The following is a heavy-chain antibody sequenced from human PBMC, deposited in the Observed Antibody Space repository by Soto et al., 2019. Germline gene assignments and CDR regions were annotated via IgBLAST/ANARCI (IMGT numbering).Heavy chain of an antibody. CDR3: ARSRWGVLGYFDL. J-gene: IGHJ2*01. CDR1: GYSFTDYW. CDR2: INPDDSDV. V-gene: IGHV5-51*03. Sequence: EVQLVQSGAEVKRPGESLKISCEGSGYSFTDYWIGWVRQMPGRGLEWMGIINPDDSDVRFSPSFQGQVTITADKSISTAYLQWSSLKASDIAMYYCARSRWGVLGYFDLWGRGTLVTVSS. D-gene: IGHD3-16*01.